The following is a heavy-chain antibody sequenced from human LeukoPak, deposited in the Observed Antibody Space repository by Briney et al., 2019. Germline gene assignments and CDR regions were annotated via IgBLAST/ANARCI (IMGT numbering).Heavy chain of an antibody. CDR1: GYTFTSYG. D-gene: IGHD6-6*01. V-gene: IGHV1-18*01. J-gene: IGHJ4*02. Sequence: GASVKVSCKASGYTFTSYGISWVRQAPGQGLEWMGWICAFNGNTNYAQKLQGRVTMTTDTSTSTAYMELRSLRSDDTAVYYCARSGTYSSSSYPDFDYWGQGTLVTVSS. CDR2: ICAFNGNT. CDR3: ARSGTYSSSSYPDFDY.